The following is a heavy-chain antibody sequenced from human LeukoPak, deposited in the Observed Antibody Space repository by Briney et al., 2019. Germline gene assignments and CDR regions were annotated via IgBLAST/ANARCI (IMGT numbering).Heavy chain of an antibody. CDR3: AKHVGGGGYYYYDMDV. D-gene: IGHD1-26*01. J-gene: IGHJ6*02. CDR2: ISGSGGST. V-gene: IGHV3-23*01. Sequence: PGGSLRLSCAASGFTFSSYAMSWVRQAPGKGLEWVSAISGSGGSTYYADSVKGRFTISRDNPKNTLYLQMNSLRAEDTAVYYCAKHVGGGGYYYYDMDVWGHGTTVTVSS. CDR1: GFTFSSYA.